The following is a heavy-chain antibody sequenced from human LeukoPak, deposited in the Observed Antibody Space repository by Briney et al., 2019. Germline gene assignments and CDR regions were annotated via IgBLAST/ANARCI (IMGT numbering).Heavy chain of an antibody. Sequence: ASVKVSCKASGYTFDTFAMNWVRQAPGQGLEWMGWINTNTGNPTYARDFTGRFVLSVDTSVNTAYLQINSLTAEDTAVYSCARDGGYCTGGLCYPAGALDLWGQGTLVTVSS. CDR1: GYTFDTFA. CDR2: INTNTGNP. CDR3: ARDGGYCTGGLCYPAGALDL. J-gene: IGHJ3*01. V-gene: IGHV7-4-1*02. D-gene: IGHD2-8*02.